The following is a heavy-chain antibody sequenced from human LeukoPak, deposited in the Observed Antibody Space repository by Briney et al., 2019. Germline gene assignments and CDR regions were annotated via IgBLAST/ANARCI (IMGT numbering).Heavy chain of an antibody. CDR3: TTAGKFYYGPGSPSWFDP. D-gene: IGHD3-10*01. Sequence: GASVKVSCKASGYSFTDYFMHWVQQAPGKGLEWMGRVDPEDGETIYGEKFQGRVTITADTSTDTAYMELSSLRSEDTAVYYCTTAGKFYYGPGSPSWFDPWGQGTLVTVSS. J-gene: IGHJ5*02. V-gene: IGHV1-69-2*01. CDR1: GYSFTDYF. CDR2: VDPEDGET.